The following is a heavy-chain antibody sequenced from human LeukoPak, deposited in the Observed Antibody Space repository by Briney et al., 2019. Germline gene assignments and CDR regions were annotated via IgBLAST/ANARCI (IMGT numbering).Heavy chain of an antibody. Sequence: GGSLRLSCAASGFTFRSYWMSWVRQAPGKGLEWVSYISSSSSTIYYADSVKGRFTISRDNAKNSLYLQMNSLRAEDTAVYYCARDILTGSQSRFQHWGQGTLVTVSS. CDR1: GFTFRSYW. CDR3: ARDILTGSQSRFQH. CDR2: ISSSSSTI. D-gene: IGHD3-9*01. V-gene: IGHV3-48*04. J-gene: IGHJ1*01.